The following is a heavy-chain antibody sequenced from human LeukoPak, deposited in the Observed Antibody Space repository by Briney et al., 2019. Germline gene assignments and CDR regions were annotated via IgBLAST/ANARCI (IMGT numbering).Heavy chain of an antibody. J-gene: IGHJ4*02. D-gene: IGHD2-2*01. CDR3: AGDRAQMPPPGRHFDY. CDR1: GGSFSGYY. CDR2: IIHTRTP. Sequence: SETLSLTCAVYGGSFSGYYWRWMRQPPGKGLEWRGEIIHTRTPTYTPSLNRPFTLSVHPSKNQFSLNLSSVTAADTAVYSCAGDRAQMPPPGRHFDYWGQGTLVTVSS. V-gene: IGHV4-34*12.